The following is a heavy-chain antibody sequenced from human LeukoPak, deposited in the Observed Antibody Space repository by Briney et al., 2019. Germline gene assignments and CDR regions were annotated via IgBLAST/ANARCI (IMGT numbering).Heavy chain of an antibody. V-gene: IGHV1-18*01. CDR3: ARGVAEQQLADHYYYYYMDV. CDR2: ISAYNGNT. J-gene: IGHJ6*03. CDR1: GYTFTSYA. Sequence: ASVKVSCKASGYTFTSYAISWVRQAPGQGLEWMGWISAYNGNTNYAQKLQGRVTMTTDTSTSTAYMELRSLRSDDTAVYYCARGVAEQQLADHYYYYYMDVWGKGTTVTISS. D-gene: IGHD6-13*01.